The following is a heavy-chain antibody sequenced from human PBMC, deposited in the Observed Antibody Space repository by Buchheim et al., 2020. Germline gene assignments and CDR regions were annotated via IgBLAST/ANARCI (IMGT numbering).Heavy chain of an antibody. CDR1: GFTFSNAW. CDR3: TTVTGEYQLLWFGELLGGNYYYGMDV. J-gene: IGHJ6*02. Sequence: EVQLVESGGGLVKPGGSLRLSCAASGFTFSNAWMNWVRQAPGKGLEWVGRIKSKTDGGTTDYAAPVKGRFTISRDDSKNTLYLQMNSLKTEDTAVYYCTTVTGEYQLLWFGELLGGNYYYGMDVWGQGTT. V-gene: IGHV3-15*07. D-gene: IGHD3-10*01. CDR2: IKSKTDGGTT.